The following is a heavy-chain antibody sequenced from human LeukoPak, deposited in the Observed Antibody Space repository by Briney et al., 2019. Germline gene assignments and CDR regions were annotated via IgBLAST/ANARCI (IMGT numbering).Heavy chain of an antibody. V-gene: IGHV3-48*03. Sequence: GGSLRLSCAASGFTFSTYEMNWVRQAPGKGLEWISYIPSSGSTIYYVDSVKGRFTISRDNAKNSLYLQMNSLRVEDTAVYYCAREATEATGYFDYWGQGTLVTVSS. CDR1: GFTFSTYE. J-gene: IGHJ4*02. CDR2: IPSSGSTI. CDR3: AREATEATGYFDY. D-gene: IGHD7-27*01.